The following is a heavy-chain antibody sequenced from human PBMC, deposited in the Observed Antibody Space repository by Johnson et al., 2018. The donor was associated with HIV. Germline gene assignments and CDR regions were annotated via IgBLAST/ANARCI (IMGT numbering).Heavy chain of an antibody. D-gene: IGHD3-3*01. V-gene: IGHV3-49*03. CDR1: GFTSGFFV. J-gene: IGHJ3*02. CDR3: TCPNFWSVQSPNDAFDI. CDR2: IRSKDYGGTT. Sequence: VQLVESGGGLVQPGRSLRLSCTTSGFTSGFFVMSWFRQPPGKGLEWVGFIRSKDYGGTTEYAASVKGRFTISRDVSKGTAYLQMNSLKIEDTAMYYCTCPNFWSVQSPNDAFDIWGQGTMVTVSS.